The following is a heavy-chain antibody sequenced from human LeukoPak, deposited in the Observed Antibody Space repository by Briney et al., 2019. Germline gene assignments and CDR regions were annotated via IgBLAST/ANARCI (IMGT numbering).Heavy chain of an antibody. J-gene: IGHJ5*02. CDR2: IKQDGSDK. V-gene: IGHV3-7*01. Sequence: GGSLRLSCAASGFIFNNYWISWVRQAPGEGLEWVANIKQDGSDKYYVDSVKGRFTISRDNAKNSLYLQMNNLRAEDTAVYYCAKTGYGDYVSIDWFDPWGQGTLVTVSS. CDR3: AKTGYGDYVSIDWFDP. CDR1: GFIFNNYW. D-gene: IGHD4-17*01.